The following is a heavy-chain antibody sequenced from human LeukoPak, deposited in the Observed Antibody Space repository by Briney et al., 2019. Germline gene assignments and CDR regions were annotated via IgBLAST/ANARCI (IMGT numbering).Heavy chain of an antibody. CDR2: IVPIFGTA. Sequence: ASVKVSCKASGGTFSSSAISWVRQAPGQGLEWMGGIVPIFGTANYAQKFQGRVTITADKSTSTAYMELSSLRSEDTAVYYCARGHITMVRGVEGMDVWGKGTTVTVSS. D-gene: IGHD3-10*01. CDR1: GGTFSSSA. J-gene: IGHJ6*04. V-gene: IGHV1-69*06. CDR3: ARGHITMVRGVEGMDV.